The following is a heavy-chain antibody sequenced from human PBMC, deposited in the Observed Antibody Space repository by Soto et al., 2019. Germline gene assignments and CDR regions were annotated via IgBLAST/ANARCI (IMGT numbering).Heavy chain of an antibody. CDR2: IYSGGYT. V-gene: IGHV3-53*01. D-gene: IGHD3-16*01. CDR3: APRGGGGGY. J-gene: IGHJ4*02. Sequence: EVQLVESGGGLIQPGGSLRLSCAVSGFTVSNNYMSWVRQAPGKGLEGVSVIYSGGYTAYGDSVKGRFTISRDNSKKTLYLQMKSLGAPAAALYYCAPRGGGGGYWGQGTLVTVSS. CDR1: GFTVSNNY.